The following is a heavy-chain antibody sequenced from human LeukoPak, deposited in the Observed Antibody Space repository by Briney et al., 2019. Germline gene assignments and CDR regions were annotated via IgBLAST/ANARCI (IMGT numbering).Heavy chain of an antibody. J-gene: IGHJ5*02. V-gene: IGHV3-7*01. CDR3: AGGSGYLITS. CDR1: GFTFRSYW. D-gene: IGHD3-9*01. CDR2: IKQDGTEK. Sequence: PGGSLRLSCAGSGFTFRSYWMNWVRQAPGKGLEWLAIIKQDGTEKHYKGSVEGRFTISRDNAENSLHLQMNSLRAEDTAVYYCAGGSGYLITSWGQGTLVTVSS.